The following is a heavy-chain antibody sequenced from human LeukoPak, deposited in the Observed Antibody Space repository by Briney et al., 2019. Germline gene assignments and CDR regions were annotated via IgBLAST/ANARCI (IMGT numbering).Heavy chain of an antibody. CDR3: ARGGAESSLISQY. J-gene: IGHJ4*02. CDR2: IYYSGST. D-gene: IGHD3-22*01. V-gene: IGHV4-31*03. Sequence: SETLSLTCTVSGGSISSGGYYWSWIRQHPGKGLEWIGYIYYSGSTYYNPSLKSRVTISVDTSKNQFSLKLSSVTAADTAVYYCARGGAESSLISQYWGQGTLVTVSS. CDR1: GGSISSGGYY.